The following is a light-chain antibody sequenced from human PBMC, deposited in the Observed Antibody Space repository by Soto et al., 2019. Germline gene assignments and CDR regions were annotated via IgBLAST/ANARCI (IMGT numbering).Light chain of an antibody. J-gene: IGLJ1*01. CDR1: SSDVGGYNS. CDR2: EVS. V-gene: IGLV2-14*01. Sequence: QSVLTQPASVSGSPGQSITISCTGTSSDVGGYNSVSWYQQHPGKAPKLMIYEVSNRPSGVSNRFSGSKSGNTASLTISGLQAEDECDYYCSSYSSRTTLDYVFGSGTKLTVL. CDR3: SSYSSRTTLDYV.